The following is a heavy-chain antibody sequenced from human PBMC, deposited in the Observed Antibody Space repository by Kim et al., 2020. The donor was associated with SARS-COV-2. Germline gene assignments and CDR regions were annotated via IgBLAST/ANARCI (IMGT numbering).Heavy chain of an antibody. CDR3: ASYGEYFDY. Sequence: SETLSLTCTVSGGSISSYYWSWIRQPPGKGLEWNGYIYYSVSTNYNPSLKSRVTISVDTSKNQFSLKLSSVTAADTAVYYCASYGEYFDYLGQGTLDTVS. J-gene: IGHJ4*02. CDR2: IYYSVST. CDR1: GGSISSYY. V-gene: IGHV4-59*08. D-gene: IGHD3-10*01.